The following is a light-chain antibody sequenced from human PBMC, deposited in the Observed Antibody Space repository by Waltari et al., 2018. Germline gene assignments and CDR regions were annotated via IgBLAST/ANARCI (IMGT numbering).Light chain of an antibody. CDR3: QQSYTAPLT. V-gene: IGKV4-1*01. CDR1: QSLLYRPNNQNY. J-gene: IGKJ4*01. CDR2: WAS. Sequence: DIMMTQSPESLAVSLGERATINCKSSQSLLYRPNNQNYLTWYQRKPGQPPKLLISWASTRESGVPDRFSGSGSGTDFTLTISSLQAEDVAVYYCQQSYTAPLTFGGGTRVEIK.